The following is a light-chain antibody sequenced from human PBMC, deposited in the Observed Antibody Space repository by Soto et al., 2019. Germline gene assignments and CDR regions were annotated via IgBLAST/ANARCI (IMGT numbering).Light chain of an antibody. CDR2: EVT. Sequence: QSALTQPAAVSGSPGQSITISCTGTSGDIGSYNRVSWYQQHPGKAPKLIRYEVTDRPSGVSNRFAVSKSGNTASLTISGIQAEDAAEYYCSSYTNINTRACVFGTGPKVNVL. V-gene: IGLV2-14*01. J-gene: IGLJ1*01. CDR3: SSYTNINTRACV. CDR1: SGDIGSYNR.